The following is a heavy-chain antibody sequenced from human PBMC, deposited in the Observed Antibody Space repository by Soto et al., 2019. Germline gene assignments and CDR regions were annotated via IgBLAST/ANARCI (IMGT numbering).Heavy chain of an antibody. D-gene: IGHD6-13*01. CDR3: AKGPEGIAAAGIHWFDP. J-gene: IGHJ5*02. CDR2: ISGSGGST. Sequence: PGGSLRLSCAASGFTFSSYAMSWVRQAPGKGLEWVSAISGSGGSTYYADSVKGRFTISRDNSKNTLYLQMNSLRAEDTAVYYCAKGPEGIAAAGIHWFDPWGQGTLVTVSS. CDR1: GFTFSSYA. V-gene: IGHV3-23*01.